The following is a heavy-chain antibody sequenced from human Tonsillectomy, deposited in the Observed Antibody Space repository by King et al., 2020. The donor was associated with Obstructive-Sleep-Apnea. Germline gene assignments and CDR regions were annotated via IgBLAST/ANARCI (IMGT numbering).Heavy chain of an antibody. J-gene: IGHJ4*02. V-gene: IGHV1-18*04. CDR1: GYTFTSYG. D-gene: IGHD3-3*01. Sequence: VQLVESGAEVKKPGASVKVSCKASGYTFTSYGISWVRQAPGQGLEWMGWISAYNGNTNYAQKLQGRVTMTTDTSTSTAYMELRNLRSDDTAVYYCARVGYSYSDFWSGPHYFDYWGQGTLVTVSS. CDR2: ISAYNGNT. CDR3: ARVGYSYSDFWSGPHYFDY.